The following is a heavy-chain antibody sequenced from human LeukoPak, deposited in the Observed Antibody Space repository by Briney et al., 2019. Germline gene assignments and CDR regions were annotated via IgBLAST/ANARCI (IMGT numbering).Heavy chain of an antibody. CDR3: ARGPTSDYYDSSTMGGY. J-gene: IGHJ4*02. D-gene: IGHD3-22*01. CDR2: IIPILGIA. Sequence: EASVKVSCKASGGAFSSYAISWVRQAPGQGLEWMGRIIPILGIANYAQKFQGRVTITADKSTSTAYMELSSLRSEDTAVYYCARGPTSDYYDSSTMGGYWGQGTLVTVSS. CDR1: GGAFSSYA. V-gene: IGHV1-69*04.